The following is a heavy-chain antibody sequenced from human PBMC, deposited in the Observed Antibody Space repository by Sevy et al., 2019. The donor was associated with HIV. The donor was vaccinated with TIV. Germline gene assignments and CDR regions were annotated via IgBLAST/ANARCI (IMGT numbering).Heavy chain of an antibody. J-gene: IGHJ4*02. Sequence: SETLSLTCTVSGGSISSYYWSWIRQPPGKGLEWIGYIYYSGSTNYNLSLKSRVTISVDTSKNQFSLKLSSVTAADTAVYYCARGSYYDFWSGPTYYFDYWGQGTLVTVSS. CDR2: IYYSGST. V-gene: IGHV4-59*13. D-gene: IGHD3-3*01. CDR3: ARGSYYDFWSGPTYYFDY. CDR1: GGSISSYY.